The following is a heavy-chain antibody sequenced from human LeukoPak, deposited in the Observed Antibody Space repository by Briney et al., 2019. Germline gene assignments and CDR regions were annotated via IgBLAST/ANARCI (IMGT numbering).Heavy chain of an antibody. D-gene: IGHD3-3*01. CDR1: GYSISSGYY. Sequence: SETLSLTCTVSGYSISSGYYWGWIRQPPGKGLEWIGEINHSGSTNYNPSLKSRVTISVDTSKNQFSLKLSSVTAADTAVYYCARARGFWSGILPIYYFDYWGQGTLVTVSS. CDR3: ARARGFWSGILPIYYFDY. CDR2: INHSGST. V-gene: IGHV4-38-2*02. J-gene: IGHJ4*02.